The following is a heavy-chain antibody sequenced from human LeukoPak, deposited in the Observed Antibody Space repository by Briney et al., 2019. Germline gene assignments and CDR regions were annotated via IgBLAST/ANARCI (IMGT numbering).Heavy chain of an antibody. CDR1: GFTFSTYS. CDR3: AKSRVQGFDP. V-gene: IGHV3-30*18. CDR2: ILYDGSNK. J-gene: IGHJ5*02. D-gene: IGHD1-1*01. Sequence: GGSLRLSCAACGFTFSTYSMHWVRQAPGKGLEWVAVILYDGSNKHYADSVKGRFTISRDNSKNTLYLQMNSLRAEDTGVYYCAKSRVQGFDPWGQGTLVTVSS.